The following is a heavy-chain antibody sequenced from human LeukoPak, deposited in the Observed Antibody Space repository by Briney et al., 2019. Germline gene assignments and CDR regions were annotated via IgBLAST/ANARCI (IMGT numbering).Heavy chain of an antibody. CDR1: GGSISSSSYY. Sequence: SETLSLTCTVSGGSISSSSYYWGWIRQPPGKGLEWIGSIYYSGSTYYSPSLKSRVTISVDTSKNQFSLKLSSVTAADTAVYYCARHLLWFGDRPGDFDYWGQGTLVTVSS. D-gene: IGHD3-10*01. V-gene: IGHV4-39*01. J-gene: IGHJ4*02. CDR2: IYYSGST. CDR3: ARHLLWFGDRPGDFDY.